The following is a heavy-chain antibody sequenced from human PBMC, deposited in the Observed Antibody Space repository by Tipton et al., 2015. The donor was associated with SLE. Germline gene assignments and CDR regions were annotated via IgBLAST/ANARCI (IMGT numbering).Heavy chain of an antibody. V-gene: IGHV4-34*01. J-gene: IGHJ4*02. CDR1: GASFSGYY. CDR3: ARALWKGGDY. Sequence: TLSLTCGVYGASFSGYYWNWIRQPPGKGLEWIGEINESGSSKYNPSLKSGVTISVDTSKNQLSLKLSAVTAADTAVYYCARALWKGGDYWGQGTLVTVSS. D-gene: IGHD1-1*01. CDR2: INESGSS.